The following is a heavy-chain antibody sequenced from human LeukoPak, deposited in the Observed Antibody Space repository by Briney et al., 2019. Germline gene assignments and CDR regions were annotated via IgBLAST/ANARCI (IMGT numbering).Heavy chain of an antibody. D-gene: IGHD2-2*01. CDR3: ARDKGYCSSTSCHNWFDP. CDR1: GGSISSYY. J-gene: IGHJ5*02. CDR2: IHTSGST. Sequence: SETLSLTCSVSGGSISSYYWSWIRQPAGKGLEWIGRIHTSGSTNYNPSLKSRVTTSVDTSKNQFSLKLSSVTAADTAVYYCARDKGYCSSTSCHNWFDPWGQGTLVTVSS. V-gene: IGHV4-4*07.